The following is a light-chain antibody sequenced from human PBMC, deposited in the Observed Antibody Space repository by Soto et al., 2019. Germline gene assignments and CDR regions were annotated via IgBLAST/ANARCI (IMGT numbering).Light chain of an antibody. CDR1: QSISSW. CDR3: QQYNSYTEALT. Sequence: DIQMTQSPSTLSASVGDRVTITCRASQSISSWLAWYQQKPGKAPKLLIYDDSSLESGVPSRFSGSGSGTEFTLTISSLQPDDFATYYCQQYNSYTEALTFGGGTKVEIK. CDR2: DDS. V-gene: IGKV1-5*01. J-gene: IGKJ4*01.